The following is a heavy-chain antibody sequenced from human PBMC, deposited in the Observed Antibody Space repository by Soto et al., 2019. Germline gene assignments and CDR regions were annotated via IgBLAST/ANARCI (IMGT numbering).Heavy chain of an antibody. CDR2: IFAHNGNT. J-gene: IGHJ4*02. D-gene: IGHD3-10*01. CDR3: ASGWFGEFVYYFDY. CDR1: GYTFTSYG. Sequence: QVQLVQSGAEVKKPGASVKVSCKASGYTFTSYGISWVRQAPGQGLEWMGWIFAHNGNTNYAQKLQGRVTMTTDTXXRTAYMELRSLGSDDTAVYYCASGWFGEFVYYFDYWGQGTLVTVSS. V-gene: IGHV1-18*01.